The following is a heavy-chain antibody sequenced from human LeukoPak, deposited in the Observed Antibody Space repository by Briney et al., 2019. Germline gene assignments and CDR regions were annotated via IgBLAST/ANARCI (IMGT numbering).Heavy chain of an antibody. V-gene: IGHV3-7*01. CDR2: IKQDGSAK. CDR3: ATGEGH. Sequence: SGGSLRLSCAASGFTFSSYAMSWVRQAPGKGLEWVATIKQDGSAKYYVDSVKGRFTISRDNAKKTLYLEMNTLRAEDTAVYYCATGEGHWGQGTLVTVSS. J-gene: IGHJ4*02. D-gene: IGHD2-21*01. CDR1: GFTFSSYA.